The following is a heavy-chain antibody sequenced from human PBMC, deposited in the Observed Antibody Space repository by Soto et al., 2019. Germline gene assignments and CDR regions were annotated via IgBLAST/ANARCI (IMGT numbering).Heavy chain of an antibody. V-gene: IGHV4-4*07. J-gene: IGHJ4*02. CDR1: GGSINTFY. CDR3: AREGSYSAYNFAHGIQLWSFDF. CDR2: IFSSGST. Sequence: LSLTCTVSGGSINTFYWSWVRQPAGKGLEWIGRIFSSGSTSFNPSLESRVAMSVDTSKNHFSLNLSSVTAADMAVYYCAREGSYSAYNFAHGIQLWSFDFWGQGALVT. D-gene: IGHD5-12*01.